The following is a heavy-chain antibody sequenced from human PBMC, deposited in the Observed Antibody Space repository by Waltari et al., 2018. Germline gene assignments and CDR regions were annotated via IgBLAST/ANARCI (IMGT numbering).Heavy chain of an antibody. CDR1: GLTFSGDG. CDR3: ARGEYSLTY. D-gene: IGHD6-6*01. Sequence: ELERVVSGGGLVRPGGCLSLSCAAWGLTFSGDGMNWVRQAPGKGLEWISYIRSSSDTIYYADSVKGRFTISRDNAKNSLYLQMNSLRVEDTAVYYCARGEYSLTYWGQGTLVTVPS. V-gene: IGHV3-48*04. CDR2: IRSSSDTI. J-gene: IGHJ4*02.